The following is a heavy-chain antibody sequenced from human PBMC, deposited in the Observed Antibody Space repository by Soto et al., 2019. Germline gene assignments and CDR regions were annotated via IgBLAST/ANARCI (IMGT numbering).Heavy chain of an antibody. Sequence: ASVKVSCKTSGYIFTAYSMHWVRQAPGQGLEWMGVVNPSGGSAHYAQSFEGRVTLTRDTSTSTFYMELSSLRSEDTAVYYCAREENCRGGTCYSEYFHHWGQGALVTVSS. CDR3: AREENCRGGTCYSEYFHH. D-gene: IGHD2-15*01. CDR1: GYIFTAYS. J-gene: IGHJ1*01. CDR2: VNPSGGSA. V-gene: IGHV1-46*01.